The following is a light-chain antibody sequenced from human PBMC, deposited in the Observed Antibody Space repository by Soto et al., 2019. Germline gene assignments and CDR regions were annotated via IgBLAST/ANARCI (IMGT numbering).Light chain of an antibody. Sequence: QSALTQPASVSGSPGQSITISCTGTSSDVGGYNFVSWYQQYPGKAPKLMIYDVTNRPSGISNRFSGSKSGNTASLTISGLQAEDEADYYCSSYTSSSTLRVFGGGTKLTGL. CDR1: SSDVGGYNF. J-gene: IGLJ3*02. CDR3: SSYTSSSTLRV. CDR2: DVT. V-gene: IGLV2-14*01.